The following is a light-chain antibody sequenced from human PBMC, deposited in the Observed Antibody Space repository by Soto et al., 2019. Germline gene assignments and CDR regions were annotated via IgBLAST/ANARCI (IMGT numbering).Light chain of an antibody. CDR2: NNG. V-gene: IGLV1-44*01. J-gene: IGLJ1*01. CDR3: AVWDDSLNGLV. Sequence: QSVLTQPPSASGTPGQRVTISCSGSSSNIGSNSVNWYQQLPGTAPKLLIYNNGQRPSGVPDRFSGSKSGTSASLAISGLQSEDEADYYCAVWDDSLNGLVFGTGTKVT. CDR1: SSNIGSNS.